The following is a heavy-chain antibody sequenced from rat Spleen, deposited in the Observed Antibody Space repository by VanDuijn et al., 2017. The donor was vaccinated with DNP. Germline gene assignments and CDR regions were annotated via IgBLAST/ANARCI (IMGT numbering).Heavy chain of an antibody. J-gene: IGHJ3*01. V-gene: IGHV3-1*01. CDR2: ISYSGIT. CDR3: ARWGSSYIPGGFAY. D-gene: IGHD1-12*01. Sequence: EVQLQESGPGLVKPSQSLSLTCSVTGYSITSNYWAWIRKFPGNKMEWMAYISYSGITGFNPSLKSRISITRDTSKNQFFLQVNSVTTEDTATYYCARWGSSYIPGGFAYWGQGTLVTVSS. CDR1: GYSITSNY.